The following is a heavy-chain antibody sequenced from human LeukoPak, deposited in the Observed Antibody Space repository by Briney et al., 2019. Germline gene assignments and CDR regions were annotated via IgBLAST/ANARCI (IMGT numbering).Heavy chain of an antibody. Sequence: SSETLSLTCAVYGGSFSGYYWSWTRQPPGKGLEWIGEINHSGSTNYNPSLKSRVTISVDTSKNQFSLKLSSVTAADTAAYYCASRPYYYGSGSYWGQGTLVTVSS. J-gene: IGHJ4*02. CDR3: ASRPYYYGSGSY. CDR1: GGSFSGYY. V-gene: IGHV4-34*01. CDR2: INHSGST. D-gene: IGHD3-10*01.